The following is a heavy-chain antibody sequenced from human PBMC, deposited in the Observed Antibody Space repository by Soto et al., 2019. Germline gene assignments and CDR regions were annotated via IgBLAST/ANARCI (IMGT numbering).Heavy chain of an antibody. Sequence: GRSLRLSCAASGFTFSSYAMHWVRQAPGKGLEWVAVISYDGSNKYYADSVKGRFTISRDNSKNTLYLQMNSLRAEDTAVYYCAREDITIFGAVDYWGQGTLVTVSS. CDR1: GFTFSSYA. J-gene: IGHJ4*02. CDR3: AREDITIFGAVDY. V-gene: IGHV3-30-3*01. CDR2: ISYDGSNK. D-gene: IGHD3-3*01.